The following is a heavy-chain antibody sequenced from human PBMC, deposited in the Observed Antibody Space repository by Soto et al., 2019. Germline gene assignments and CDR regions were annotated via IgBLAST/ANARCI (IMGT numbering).Heavy chain of an antibody. D-gene: IGHD4-17*01. CDR2: IYHSGIT. CDR1: SGSISSSNW. J-gene: IGHJ2*01. Sequence: QVQLQESGPGLVKPSGTLSLTCAVSSGSISSSNWWRWVRQPPGKGLEWIGEIYHSGITNYNPSLTGRVNIAVDKYKHQFSLNLSSVTAADTAVYYCARFKRDYGDYVVGWYFDLWGRGTLVNVSS. V-gene: IGHV4-4*02. CDR3: ARFKRDYGDYVVGWYFDL.